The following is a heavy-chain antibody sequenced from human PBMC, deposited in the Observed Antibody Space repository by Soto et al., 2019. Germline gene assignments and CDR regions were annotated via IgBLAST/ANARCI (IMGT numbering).Heavy chain of an antibody. CDR2: IYYSGNT. J-gene: IGHJ4*02. D-gene: IGHD2-21*02. CDR3: ARQSTAWPNFDS. V-gene: IGHV4-59*01. CDR1: GGPISNYY. Sequence: ASETLSLTCAVSGGPISNYYWSWIRQPPGKGLEWIGYIYYSGNTNYNPSLKSRVTISVDTSKKQFSLKVSAVTAADTAVYYCARQSTAWPNFDSWGQGTLVTVSS.